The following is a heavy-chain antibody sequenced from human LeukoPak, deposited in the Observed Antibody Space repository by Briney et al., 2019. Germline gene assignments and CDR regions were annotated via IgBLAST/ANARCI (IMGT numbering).Heavy chain of an antibody. CDR1: GFSFSGHW. V-gene: IGHV3-74*01. D-gene: IGHD6-13*01. CDR2: ISPTGSTT. Sequence: GGSLRLSCTASGFSFSGHWMHWARQLPGKGLVWVSRISPTGSTTSYADSVKGRFTISRDNSNNTLYLQMNSLRAEDTAVYYCAKDGPEGVAAAGNAFDIWGQGTMVTVSS. J-gene: IGHJ3*02. CDR3: AKDGPEGVAAAGNAFDI.